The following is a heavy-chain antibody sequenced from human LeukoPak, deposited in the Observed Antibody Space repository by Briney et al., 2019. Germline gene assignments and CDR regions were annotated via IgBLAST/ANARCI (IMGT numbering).Heavy chain of an antibody. D-gene: IGHD3-22*01. V-gene: IGHV3-30*18. CDR1: GGSFSNYY. CDR2: ISYDGSNK. J-gene: IGHJ4*02. CDR3: AKGQYYDSSLGLDY. Sequence: LSLTCALYGGSFSNYYWAWVRQAPGKGLEWVAVISYDGSNKYYADSVKGRFTISRDNSKNTLYLQMNSLRAEDTAVYYCAKGQYYDSSLGLDYWGQGTLVTVSS.